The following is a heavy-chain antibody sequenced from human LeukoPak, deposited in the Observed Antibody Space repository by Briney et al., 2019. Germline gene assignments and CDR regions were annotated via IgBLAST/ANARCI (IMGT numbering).Heavy chain of an antibody. CDR2: ISGSGGST. D-gene: IGHD3-3*01. V-gene: IGHV3-23*01. CDR1: GFTFSNYA. CDR3: AKDPQYDFWSGYFAPFDY. Sequence: GVSLRLSCAVSGFTFSNYAMSWVRQAPGKGLEWVSGISGSGGSTYYADSVKGRFNISRDNSKNTLYLQMNSLRAEDTAVYYCAKDPQYDFWSGYFAPFDYWGQGTLVTVSS. J-gene: IGHJ4*02.